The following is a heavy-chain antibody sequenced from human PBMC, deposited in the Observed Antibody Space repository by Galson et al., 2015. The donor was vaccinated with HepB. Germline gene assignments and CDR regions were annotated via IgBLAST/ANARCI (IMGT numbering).Heavy chain of an antibody. Sequence: SLRLSCAASGFTFSSYGMHWVRQAPGKGLEWVAFIRYDRSNKYYADSVKGRFTISRDNAKNTRYLQMNSLRAEDRAVYYCASPLAGTDYYYGMDVWGQGTTVTVSS. D-gene: IGHD6-19*01. CDR3: ASPLAGTDYYYGMDV. CDR1: GFTFSSYG. CDR2: IRYDRSNK. J-gene: IGHJ6*02. V-gene: IGHV3-30*02.